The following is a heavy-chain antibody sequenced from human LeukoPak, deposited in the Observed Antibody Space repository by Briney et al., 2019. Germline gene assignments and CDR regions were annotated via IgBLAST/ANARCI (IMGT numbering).Heavy chain of an antibody. CDR3: ARESIADYYGMDV. CDR1: GFTFSSYW. J-gene: IGHJ6*02. V-gene: IGHV3-7*01. D-gene: IGHD6-6*01. CDR2: IKQDGSEK. Sequence: GGSLRLSCAASGFTFSSYWMSWIRQAPGKGLEWVANIKQDGSEKYYVDSVKGRFTISRDNAKNSLYLQMNSLRAEDTAVYYCARESIADYYGMDVWGQGTTVTVSS.